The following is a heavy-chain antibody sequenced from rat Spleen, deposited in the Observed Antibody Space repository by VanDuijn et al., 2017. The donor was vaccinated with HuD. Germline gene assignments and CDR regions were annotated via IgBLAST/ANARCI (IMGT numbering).Heavy chain of an antibody. D-gene: IGHD1-12*02. CDR2: ISTGGGGT. CDR3: TTARYYYDGSYYYVMDA. CDR1: GFTFSNYD. V-gene: IGHV5-27*01. J-gene: IGHJ4*01. Sequence: EVQLVESDGGLVQPGRSLKLSCAASGFTFSNYDMAWVRQAPTKGLEWVAFISTGGGGTYYRDSVKGRFTISRDNAKSTLYLQMDSLRSEDTATYYCTTARYYYDGSYYYVMDAWGQGASVTVSS.